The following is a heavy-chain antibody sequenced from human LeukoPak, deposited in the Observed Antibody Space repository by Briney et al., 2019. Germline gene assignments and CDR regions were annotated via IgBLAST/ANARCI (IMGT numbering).Heavy chain of an antibody. CDR2: IYYSGST. V-gene: IGHV4-39*01. CDR1: GGSISSSNYY. D-gene: IGHD3-10*01. CDR3: VRQPVRGGNHFDY. J-gene: IGHJ4*02. Sequence: SETLSLTCTVSGGSISSSNYYWGWIRQPPGEGLEWIGTIYYSGSTYYNPSLKSRVTISVDTSNNQFSLKLSSVTAADTAVFYCVRQPVRGGNHFDYWGQGTLVTVSS.